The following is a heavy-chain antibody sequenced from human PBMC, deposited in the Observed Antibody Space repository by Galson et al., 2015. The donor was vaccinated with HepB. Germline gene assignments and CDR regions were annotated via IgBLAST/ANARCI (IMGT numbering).Heavy chain of an antibody. J-gene: IGHJ3*02. CDR2: IKQDGSDK. CDR3: ARDRGQAAARPGAFDI. Sequence: LRLSCAASGFTFSFYWMTWVRQAPGKGLEWVANIKQDGSDKYYVDSVKGRFTISRDNAKNSLYLQMNSLRAEDTAVYYCARDRGQAAARPGAFDILGQGTMVTVSS. V-gene: IGHV3-7*03. D-gene: IGHD6-6*01. CDR1: GFTFSFYW.